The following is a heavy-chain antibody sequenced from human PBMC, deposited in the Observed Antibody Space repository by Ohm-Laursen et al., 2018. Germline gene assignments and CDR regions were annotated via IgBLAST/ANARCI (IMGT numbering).Heavy chain of an antibody. CDR1: GGSISSYY. Sequence: SGTLSLTCTVSGGSISSYYWSWIRQPPGKGLEWIGYIYYSGSTNYNPSLKSRVTISVDTSKNQFSLKLSSVTAADTAVYYCARVAFPYYYDSSGYTHWGQGTLVTVSS. CDR3: ARVAFPYYYDSSGYTH. CDR2: IYYSGST. V-gene: IGHV4-59*01. J-gene: IGHJ4*02. D-gene: IGHD3-22*01.